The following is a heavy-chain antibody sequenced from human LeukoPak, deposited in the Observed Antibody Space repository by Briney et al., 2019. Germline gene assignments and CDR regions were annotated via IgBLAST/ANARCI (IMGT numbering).Heavy chain of an antibody. CDR1: GYTFTGYY. CDR3: ARGYFDWLSVDY. CDR2: MSPNSGNT. Sequence: ASVKVSCKASGYTFTGYYMHWVRQATGQGLEWMGWMSPNSGNTGYAQKFQGRVTMTRNTSISTAYMELSSLRSEDTAVYYCARGYFDWLSVDYWGQGTLVTVSS. J-gene: IGHJ4*02. D-gene: IGHD3-9*01. V-gene: IGHV1-8*02.